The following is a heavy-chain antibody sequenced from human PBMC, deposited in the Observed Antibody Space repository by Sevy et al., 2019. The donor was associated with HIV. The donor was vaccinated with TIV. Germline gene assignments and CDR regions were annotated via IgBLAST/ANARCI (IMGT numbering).Heavy chain of an antibody. CDR3: ARDVGGGYFDY. J-gene: IGHJ4*01. CDR1: GFTFNNFW. Sequence: GGSLRLSCVASGFTFNNFWMAWVRQAPGKGLEWFANIKPDGSESNHVGSVKGRFTISRDNAKNSLYLQMNSLTAEDAAVYSCARDVGGGYFDYWGQGTLVTVSS. CDR2: IKPDGSES. D-gene: IGHD3-16*01. V-gene: IGHV3-7*03.